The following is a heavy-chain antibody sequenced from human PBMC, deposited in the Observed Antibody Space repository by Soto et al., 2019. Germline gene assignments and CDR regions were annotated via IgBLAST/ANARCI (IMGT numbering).Heavy chain of an antibody. J-gene: IGHJ6*03. CDR3: AKAGGPSYYYYIDV. CDR2: ISGSGGST. CDR1: GFTFSSYA. V-gene: IGHV3-23*01. D-gene: IGHD2-15*01. Sequence: EVQLLESGGGLVQPGGSLRLSCAASGFTFSSYAMSWFRQAPGKGLEWVSAISGSGGSTYYADSVKGRFTISRDNSKNTLYLQMNSLRAEDTAVYYGAKAGGPSYYYYIDVWGKGTTVTVSS.